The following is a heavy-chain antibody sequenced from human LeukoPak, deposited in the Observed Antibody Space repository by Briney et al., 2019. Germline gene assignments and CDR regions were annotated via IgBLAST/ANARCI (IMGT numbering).Heavy chain of an antibody. V-gene: IGHV3-48*03. CDR3: AREPVVLLWFGELPKGGFDY. D-gene: IGHD3-10*01. CDR2: ISSSGSTV. CDR1: GFTFSSYE. J-gene: IGHJ4*02. Sequence: PGGSLRLSCAASGFTFSSYEMNWVRQAPGKGLEWVSYISSSGSTVYYADSVKGRFTISRDNAKNSLYLQMNSLRAEDTAVYYCAREPVVLLWFGELPKGGFDYWGQGTLVTVSS.